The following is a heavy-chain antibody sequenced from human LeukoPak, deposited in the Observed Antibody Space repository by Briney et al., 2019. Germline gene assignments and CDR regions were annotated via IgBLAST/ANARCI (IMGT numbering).Heavy chain of an antibody. CDR1: GGTFSSYA. CDR3: ARALYCSGTSCYSWSAFDI. CDR2: IIPIFGTA. D-gene: IGHD2-2*01. V-gene: IGHV1-69*13. J-gene: IGHJ3*02. Sequence: GASVKVSCKASGGTFSSYAISWVRQAPGQGLEWMGGIIPIFGTANYAQKFQGRVTITADESTSTAYMELSSLRSEDTAVYYCARALYCSGTSCYSWSAFDIWGLGTMVTVSS.